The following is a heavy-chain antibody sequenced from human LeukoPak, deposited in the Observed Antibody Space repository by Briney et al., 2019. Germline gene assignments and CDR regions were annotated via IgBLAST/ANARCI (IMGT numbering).Heavy chain of an antibody. J-gene: IGHJ4*02. CDR2: IIPIFGTA. Sequence: EASVKVSCKASGGTFSSYAISWVRQAPGQGLEWMGRIIPIFGTANYARKFQGRVTITTDESTSTAYMELSSLRSGDTAVYYCARGPYDYVWGSYRYYFDYWGQGTLVTVSS. V-gene: IGHV1-69*05. CDR3: ARGPYDYVWGSYRYYFDY. D-gene: IGHD3-16*02. CDR1: GGTFSSYA.